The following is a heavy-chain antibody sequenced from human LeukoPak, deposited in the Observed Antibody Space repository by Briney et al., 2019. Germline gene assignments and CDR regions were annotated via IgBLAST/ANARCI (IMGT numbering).Heavy chain of an antibody. CDR2: IYYSGST. CDR3: ASTRTIFGVVIMYYFDY. CDR1: GGSISSSSYY. V-gene: IGHV4-39*01. J-gene: IGHJ4*02. Sequence: SETLSLTCTVSGGSISSSSYYWGWIRQPPGKGLEWIGSIYYSGSTYYNPSLKSRVTISVDTSKNQFSLKLSSVTAADTAVYYCASTRTIFGVVIMYYFDYWGQGTLVTVSS. D-gene: IGHD3-3*01.